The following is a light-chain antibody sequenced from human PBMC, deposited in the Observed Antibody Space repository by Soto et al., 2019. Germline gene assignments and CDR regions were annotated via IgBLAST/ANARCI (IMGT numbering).Light chain of an antibody. CDR3: QQYGSTPLT. CDR1: QSVRNNY. Sequence: EIVLTQSPGTMSSSPGERATLSCRASQSVRNNYSAWYQQKPGQHPRFFIYDVSTRAAGIPDRFSGSESGTDFTLTISRLEPEDFAVYYCQQYGSTPLTFSGGTKVEIE. CDR2: DVS. V-gene: IGKV3-20*01. J-gene: IGKJ4*01.